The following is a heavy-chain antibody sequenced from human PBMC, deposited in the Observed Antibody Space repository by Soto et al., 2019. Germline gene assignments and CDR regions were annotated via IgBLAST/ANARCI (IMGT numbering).Heavy chain of an antibody. Sequence: QVQLQESGPGLVKPSQTLSLTCTIAGGSISSGDYYWSWIRQPPGKGLEWIGHIYDSGSTYNNPSLNSRVTISIEPSENQFSPNLRAVTAADTAVYYCARGLSGDKVDSWGQGTLVTVSS. D-gene: IGHD1-1*01. CDR1: GGSISSGDYY. V-gene: IGHV4-30-4*01. CDR2: IYDSGST. J-gene: IGHJ4*02. CDR3: ARGLSGDKVDS.